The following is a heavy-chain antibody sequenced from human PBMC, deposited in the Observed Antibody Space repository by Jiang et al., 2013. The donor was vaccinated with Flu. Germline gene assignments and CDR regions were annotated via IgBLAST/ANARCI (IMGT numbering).Heavy chain of an antibody. D-gene: IGHD3-22*01. V-gene: IGHV3-53*01. CDR2: IYSGGST. CDR1: GFTVSSNY. J-gene: IGHJ4*02. CDR3: ARDQEGKNSSGYYYVEDY. Sequence: PGGSLRLSCAASGFTVSSNYMSWVRQAPGKGLEWVSVIYSGGSTYYADSVKGRFTISRDNSKNTLYLQMNSLRAEDTAVYYCARDQEGKNSSGYYYVEDYWGQGTLVTVSS.